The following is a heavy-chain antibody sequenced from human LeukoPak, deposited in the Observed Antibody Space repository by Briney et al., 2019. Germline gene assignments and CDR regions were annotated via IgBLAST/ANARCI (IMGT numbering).Heavy chain of an antibody. CDR1: GFTVSSNY. CDR2: IYSGGST. CDR3: ARGGYYYGQYFGLTDAFDI. V-gene: IGHV3-53*01. Sequence: PGGSLRLSCAASGFTVSSNYMSWVRQAPGKGLEWVSVIYSGGSTYYADSVKGRFTISRDNSKNTLYLQMNSLRAEDTAVYYCARGGYYYGQYFGLTDAFDIWGQGSMVTVSS. J-gene: IGHJ3*02. D-gene: IGHD3-22*01.